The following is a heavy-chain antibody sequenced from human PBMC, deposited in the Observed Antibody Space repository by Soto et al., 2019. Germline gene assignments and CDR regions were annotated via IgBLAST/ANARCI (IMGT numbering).Heavy chain of an antibody. CDR1: GGTFSSYA. V-gene: IGHV1-69*13. CDR2: IIPIFGTA. CDR3: ASGDLDYYDSSGYYQKYFDY. J-gene: IGHJ4*02. Sequence: RASVKVSCKACGGTFSSYAISWVRQAPGQGLEWMGGIIPIFGTANYAQKFQGRVTITADESTSTAYMELSSLRSEDTAVYYCASGDLDYYDSSGYYQKYFDYWGQGTLVTVSS. D-gene: IGHD3-22*01.